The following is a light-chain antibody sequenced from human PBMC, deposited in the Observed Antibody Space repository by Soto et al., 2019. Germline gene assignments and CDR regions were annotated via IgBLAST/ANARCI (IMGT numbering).Light chain of an antibody. J-gene: IGKJ3*01. V-gene: IGKV1-5*03. CDR3: QQYSGFT. CDR2: KAS. CDR1: QSISSW. Sequence: DIQMTQSPSTLSASVGDRVTITCRASQSISSWLAWYQQKPGKAPKLLIYKASSLESGVPSRFSGSGSGTEFTLTISTLQPDDFATYYCQQYSGFTFGPGNKVDIK.